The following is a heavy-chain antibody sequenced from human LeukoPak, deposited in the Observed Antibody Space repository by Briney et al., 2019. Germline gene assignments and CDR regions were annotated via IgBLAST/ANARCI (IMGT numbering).Heavy chain of an antibody. J-gene: IGHJ4*02. V-gene: IGHV1-2*02. D-gene: IGHD6-13*01. CDR2: INPNSGGT. Sequence: ASVKVSCKASGYTFTGYYMHWVRQAPGQGLEWMGWINPNSGGTNYAQKFQGRVTMTRDTSTSTVYMELSSLRSEDTAVYYCARGHRRNSSSWNRDPRSLDYWGQGTLVTVSS. CDR3: ARGHRRNSSSWNRDPRSLDY. CDR1: GYTFTGYY.